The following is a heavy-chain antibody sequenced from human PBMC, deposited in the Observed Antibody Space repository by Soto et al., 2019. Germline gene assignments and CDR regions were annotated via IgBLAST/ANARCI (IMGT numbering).Heavy chain of an antibody. CDR2: IGGSGGST. J-gene: IGHJ4*02. V-gene: IGHV3-23*01. CDR3: ATHSGGPNTALVK. CDR1: GFTFSSYA. Sequence: SLRLSCAVSGFTFSSYAMSWVRQAPGKGLEWVSVIGGSGGSTYYADSVKGRFTISRDNSKNTLFLQMNSLRAEDTAEYYCATHSGGPNTALVKWGQGTLVTVSS. D-gene: IGHD5-18*01.